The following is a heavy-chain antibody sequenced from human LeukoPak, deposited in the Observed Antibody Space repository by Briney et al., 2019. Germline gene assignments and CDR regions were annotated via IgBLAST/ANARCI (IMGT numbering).Heavy chain of an antibody. Sequence: ASETLSLTCTVSGGSISSRSCHWGWIRQPPGKGLEWIGSTNYGGSTYYNPSLQGRITISVDTSKNQFSLKLSSVTATDTAVYYCARRRVAAAGNEFDYWGQGTPVTVSS. V-gene: IGHV4-39*01. CDR1: GGSISSRSCH. CDR3: ARRRVAAAGNEFDY. J-gene: IGHJ4*02. D-gene: IGHD6-13*01. CDR2: TNYGGST.